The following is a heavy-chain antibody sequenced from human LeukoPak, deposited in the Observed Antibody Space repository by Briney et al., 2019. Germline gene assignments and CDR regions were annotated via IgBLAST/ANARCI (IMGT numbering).Heavy chain of an antibody. CDR1: GFTFSSYS. J-gene: IGHJ4*02. CDR2: ISSSSSYI. Sequence: GGSLRLSCAASGFTFSSYSMNWVRQAPGKGLEWDSSISSSSSYIYYADSVKGRFTISRDNAKNSLYLQMNSLRAEDTAVYYCARDWNYYGSGSYYKWGQGTLVTVSS. V-gene: IGHV3-21*01. D-gene: IGHD3-10*01. CDR3: ARDWNYYGSGSYYK.